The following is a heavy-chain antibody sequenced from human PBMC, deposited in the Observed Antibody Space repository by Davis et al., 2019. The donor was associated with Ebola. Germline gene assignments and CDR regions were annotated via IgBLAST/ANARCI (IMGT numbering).Heavy chain of an antibody. Sequence: PGGSLRLSCTVSGGSISSYYWSWIRQPAGKGLEWIGRIYTSGSTNYNPSLKSRVTMSVDTSKNQFSLKLSSVTAADTAVYYCARFRHYYDSSGYYRGWYFDLWGRGTLVTVSS. CDR2: IYTSGST. CDR3: ARFRHYYDSSGYYRGWYFDL. CDR1: GGSISSYY. D-gene: IGHD3-22*01. V-gene: IGHV4-4*07. J-gene: IGHJ2*01.